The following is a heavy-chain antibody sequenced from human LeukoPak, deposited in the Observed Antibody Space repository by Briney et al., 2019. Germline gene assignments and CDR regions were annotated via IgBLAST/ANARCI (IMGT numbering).Heavy chain of an antibody. J-gene: IGHJ4*02. CDR3: ARGPLTIFGVDPVDY. V-gene: IGHV1-3*01. D-gene: IGHD3-3*01. CDR1: GYTFTSYA. CDR2: INAGNGNT. Sequence: ASVTVSCKASGYTFTSYAMHWVRQAPGQRLEWMGWINAGNGNTKYSQKFQGRVTITRDTSASTAYMELSSLRSEDTAVYYCARGPLTIFGVDPVDYWGQGTLVTVSS.